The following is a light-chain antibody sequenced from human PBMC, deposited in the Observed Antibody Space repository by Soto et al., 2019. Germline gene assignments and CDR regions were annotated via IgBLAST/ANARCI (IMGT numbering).Light chain of an antibody. CDR1: SSDVGGHNY. V-gene: IGLV2-14*01. CDR3: SSYTTSTLGVL. Sequence: QSALTQPASVSGSPGQSITISCTGTSSDVGGHNYVSWYQQHPGKAPKLMIYDVSNRSSGVSNRFSGSKSGNTASLTISGLQAEDEADYYCSSYTTSTLGVLFGGGTKLTVL. J-gene: IGLJ2*01. CDR2: DVS.